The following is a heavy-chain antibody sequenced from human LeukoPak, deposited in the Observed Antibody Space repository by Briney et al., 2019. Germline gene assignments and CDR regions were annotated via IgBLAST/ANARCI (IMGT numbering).Heavy chain of an antibody. J-gene: IGHJ5*02. CDR3: VRHDGLNWFQNT. CDR2: IYYTGST. Sequence: PSETLSLTCTVSGGSISSYYWSWIRQPPGKGVEWIGYIYYTGSTNYNPSLKSRVTISLDTSETQFSLTLNSVTATDTAVYYCVRHDGLNWFQNTWGQGIMVTVSS. CDR1: GGSISSYY. D-gene: IGHD2/OR15-2a*01. V-gene: IGHV4-59*08.